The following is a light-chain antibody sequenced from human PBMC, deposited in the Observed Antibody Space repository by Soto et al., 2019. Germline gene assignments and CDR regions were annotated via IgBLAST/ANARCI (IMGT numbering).Light chain of an antibody. CDR1: QTIRGL. V-gene: IGKV3-11*01. Sequence: ETVLTQTPATLSWRAGEKATVSCGASQTIRGLLAWYQHRPGQAPRLLIYDTSNRATGIPARFSGSGSGAGLPLTIAVSAFAVIGVYYCQRCHNWPIAVGQGTRLEIK. J-gene: IGKJ5*01. CDR3: QRCHNWPIA. CDR2: DTS.